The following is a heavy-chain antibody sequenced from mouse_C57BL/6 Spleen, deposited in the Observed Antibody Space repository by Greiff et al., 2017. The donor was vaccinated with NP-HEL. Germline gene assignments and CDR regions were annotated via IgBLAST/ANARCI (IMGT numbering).Heavy chain of an antibody. Sequence: DVQLQESGPGLVKPSQSLSLTCSVTGYSITSGYFWYWIRQFPENKLEWMGYISYDGGTNYNPSLKNRISITRDTSKNQFFLKLNSVTTEDTATYYCARSKGFYYAMDYWGQGTSVTVSS. J-gene: IGHJ4*01. V-gene: IGHV3-6*01. CDR3: ARSKGFYYAMDY. CDR2: ISYDGGT. CDR1: GYSITSGYF.